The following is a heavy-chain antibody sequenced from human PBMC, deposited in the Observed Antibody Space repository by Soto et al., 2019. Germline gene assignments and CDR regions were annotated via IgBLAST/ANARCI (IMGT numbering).Heavy chain of an antibody. D-gene: IGHD3-22*01. Sequence: QITLKESGPTQVKPTQTLTLTCTLSGFSLSTSGVDVGWIRRPPGKALEWLALIYWDDDKRYSPSLKSRLTITKDTSKNQVVLTMTNMDPVDTATYYCAHRRGYYDSSGYWFDPWGQGTLVTVSS. J-gene: IGHJ5*02. V-gene: IGHV2-5*02. CDR3: AHRRGYYDSSGYWFDP. CDR2: IYWDDDK. CDR1: GFSLSTSGVD.